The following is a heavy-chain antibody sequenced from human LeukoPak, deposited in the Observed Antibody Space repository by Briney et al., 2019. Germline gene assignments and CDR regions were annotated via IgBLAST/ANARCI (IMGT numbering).Heavy chain of an antibody. D-gene: IGHD5-24*01. CDR1: GFTLDDYA. J-gene: IGHJ4*02. CDR3: AKEGDGYAYYFDY. V-gene: IGHV3-43D*03. Sequence: GGSLRLSCAASGFTLDDYAMHWVRQAPGKGLEWVSLISWDGGSTYYADSVKGRFTISRDNSKNSLYLQMNSLRTEDTALYYCAKEGDGYAYYFDYWGQGTLVTVSS. CDR2: ISWDGGST.